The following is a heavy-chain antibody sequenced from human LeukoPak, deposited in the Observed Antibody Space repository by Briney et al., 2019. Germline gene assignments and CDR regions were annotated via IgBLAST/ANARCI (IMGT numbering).Heavy chain of an antibody. CDR3: ARERAYYDSSGYLDY. Sequence: PSQTLSLTCTVSGGSISSGSYYWSWIRQPAGKGLEWIGRIYTSGSTNYNPSLKSRVTISVDTPKNQFSLKLSSVTAADTAVYYCARERAYYDSSGYLDYWGQGTLVTVSS. CDR2: IYTSGST. CDR1: GGSISSGSYY. V-gene: IGHV4-61*02. J-gene: IGHJ4*02. D-gene: IGHD3-22*01.